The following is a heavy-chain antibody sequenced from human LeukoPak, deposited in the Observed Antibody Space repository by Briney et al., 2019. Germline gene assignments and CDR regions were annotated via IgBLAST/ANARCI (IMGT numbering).Heavy chain of an antibody. CDR3: ARDYGDRAVRGESIY. CDR2: IYYRSQSHS. J-gene: IGHJ4*02. D-gene: IGHD4/OR15-4a*01. CDR1: GDSVSSNSAG. V-gene: IGHV6-1*01. Sequence: QTLSLTCAISGDSVSSNSAGWNWIRQSPSRGLEWLGRIYYRSQSHSDYAVSVKSRIIINPDTSKNQFSLQLTSVTHEDTAVYYCARDYGDRAVRGESIYWGQGTLVTVSS.